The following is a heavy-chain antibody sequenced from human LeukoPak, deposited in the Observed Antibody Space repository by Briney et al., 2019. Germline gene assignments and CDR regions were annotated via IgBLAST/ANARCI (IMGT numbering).Heavy chain of an antibody. CDR3: ARLCPYRSGSYYCLYYYYGMDV. CDR1: GGSISSSSYY. Sequence: PSETLSLTCTVSGGSISSSSYYWGWIRQPPGEGLEWIGSIYYSGSTYYNPSLKSRVTISVDTSKNQFSLKLSSVTAADTAVYYCARLCPYRSGSYYCLYYYYGMDVWGQGTTVTVSS. D-gene: IGHD3-10*01. J-gene: IGHJ6*02. V-gene: IGHV4-39*01. CDR2: IYYSGST.